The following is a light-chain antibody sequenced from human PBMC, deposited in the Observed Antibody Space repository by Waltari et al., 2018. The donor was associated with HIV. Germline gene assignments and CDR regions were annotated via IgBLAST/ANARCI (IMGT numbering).Light chain of an antibody. CDR3: SSYTSSSTSHV. CDR1: SSDVGCYNY. V-gene: IGLV2-14*01. CDR2: EVS. J-gene: IGLJ1*01. Sequence: QSALTQPASVSGSPGQSITISCTGTSSDVGCYNYVSWYQQHPGKAPKLMIYEVSNRPSGVSNRFSGSKSGNTASLTISGLQAEDEADYYCSSYTSSSTSHVFGTGTKVTVL.